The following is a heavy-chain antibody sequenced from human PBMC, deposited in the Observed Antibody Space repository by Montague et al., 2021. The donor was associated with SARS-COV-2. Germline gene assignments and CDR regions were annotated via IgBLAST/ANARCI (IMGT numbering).Heavy chain of an antibody. D-gene: IGHD3-16*01. CDR3: VNDKIGVF. Sequence: SLRLSCAASGFTFGNFSMTWVRQTPGKGLEWVSSINDSGDSSWSTDAVKGRFTISRDNSKNILYLQMSSLRVDDTAIYCCVNDKIGVFWGQGTLVTVSS. CDR2: INDSGDSS. J-gene: IGHJ4*02. CDR1: GFTFGNFS. V-gene: IGHV3-23*01.